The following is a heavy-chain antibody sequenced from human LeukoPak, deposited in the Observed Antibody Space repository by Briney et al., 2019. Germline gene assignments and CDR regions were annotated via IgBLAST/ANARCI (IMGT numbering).Heavy chain of an antibody. CDR3: AKDRCSNGIGCYYYYMDV. Sequence: PGGSLRLSCAASGFTFSSYSMNWVRQAPGKGLEWVSSISSSSSYIYYADSVKGRFTISRDNAKNSLYLQMNSLRAEGSAVYYCAKDRCSNGIGCYYYYMDVWGKGTTVTISS. D-gene: IGHD2-8*01. V-gene: IGHV3-21*01. J-gene: IGHJ6*03. CDR1: GFTFSSYS. CDR2: ISSSSSYI.